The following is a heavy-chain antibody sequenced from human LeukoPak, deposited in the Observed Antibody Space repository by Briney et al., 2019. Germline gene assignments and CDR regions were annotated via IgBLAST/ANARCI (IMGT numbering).Heavy chain of an antibody. V-gene: IGHV3-30*02. CDR3: AKDWRKNTAIGYGYFDY. Sequence: GGSLRLSCAASGFTFSSYGIHWVRQAPGKGLEWVAFIRYDGSNKYYADSVKGRFTISRDNSKNTLYLQMNSLRAEDTAVYYCAKDWRKNTAIGYGYFDYWGQGTLVTVSS. D-gene: IGHD5-18*01. CDR1: GFTFSSYG. J-gene: IGHJ4*02. CDR2: IRYDGSNK.